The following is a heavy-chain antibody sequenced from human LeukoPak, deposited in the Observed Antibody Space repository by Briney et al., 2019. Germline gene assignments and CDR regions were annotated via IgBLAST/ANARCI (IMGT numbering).Heavy chain of an antibody. D-gene: IGHD3-22*01. J-gene: IGHJ3*01. CDR1: GFTFSSYN. Sequence: KPGGSLRLSCAASGFTFSSYNMNWVRQAPGKGLEWVSSISSSSDYIYYADSVKGRFTISRDNTKNSLYLQMNSLRAEDTALYYCASGYYDTVANVFDLWGQGTMVTVSS. CDR3: ASGYYDTVANVFDL. V-gene: IGHV3-21*04. CDR2: ISSSSDYI.